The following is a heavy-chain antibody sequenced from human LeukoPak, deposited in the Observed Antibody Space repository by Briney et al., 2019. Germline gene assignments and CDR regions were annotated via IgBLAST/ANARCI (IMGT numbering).Heavy chain of an antibody. V-gene: IGHV4-59*01. J-gene: IGHJ5*02. D-gene: IGHD5-12*01. CDR1: GGSISSFY. CDR2: ISYSGST. CDR3: ARGGSGYDWFDP. Sequence: SETLSLTCTVSGGSISSFYWSWIRQPPGKGLEWIGYISYSGSTNYNPSLKSRVTISVDTSKHQFSLKLRSVTAADTAVYYCARGGSGYDWFDPWGQGTLVTVSS.